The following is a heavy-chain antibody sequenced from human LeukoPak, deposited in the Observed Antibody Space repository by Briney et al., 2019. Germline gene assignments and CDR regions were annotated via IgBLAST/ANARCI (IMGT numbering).Heavy chain of an antibody. V-gene: IGHV4-4*07. CDR2: IYKSGTT. D-gene: IGHD4-23*01. Sequence: PSETLSLTCTVSLGSINNYYWSWIRQPAGKGLEWIGRIYKSGTTYYSPSLQSRVTMSIDTSKNRFSLRLSAVTAADTAIYYCARVFGGNSLDHWGQGILVAVSS. CDR1: LGSINNYY. CDR3: ARVFGGNSLDH. J-gene: IGHJ4*02.